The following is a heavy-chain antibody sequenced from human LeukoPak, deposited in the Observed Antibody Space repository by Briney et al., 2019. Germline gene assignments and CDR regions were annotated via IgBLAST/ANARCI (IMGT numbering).Heavy chain of an antibody. D-gene: IGHD3-10*01. CDR2: INRSGST. J-gene: IGHJ4*02. CDR3: ARGAKYYYGSGSYHFDY. CDR1: GGSFGGYY. Sequence: SETLSLTCAVYGGSFGGYYWSWIRQPPGKGLEWIGEINRSGSTNYNPSLKSRVTISVDTSKNQFSLKLSSVTAADTAVYYCARGAKYYYGSGSYHFDYWGQGTLVTVSS. V-gene: IGHV4-34*01.